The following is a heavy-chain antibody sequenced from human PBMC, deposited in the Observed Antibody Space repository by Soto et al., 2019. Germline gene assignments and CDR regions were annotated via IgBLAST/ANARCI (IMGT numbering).Heavy chain of an antibody. J-gene: IGHJ6*03. V-gene: IGHV4-34*01. Sequence: SETLSLTCAVYGGSSSGYYWSWIRQPPGKGLEWIGEINHSGSTNYNPSLKSRVTISVDTSKNQFSLKLSSVTAADTAVYYCARAGYCSGGSCYPTYYYYYMDVWGKGTTVTVSS. CDR1: GGSSSGYY. CDR2: INHSGST. CDR3: ARAGYCSGGSCYPTYYYYYMDV. D-gene: IGHD2-15*01.